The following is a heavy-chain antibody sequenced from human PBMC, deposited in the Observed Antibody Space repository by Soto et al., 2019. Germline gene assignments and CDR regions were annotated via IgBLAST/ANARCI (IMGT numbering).Heavy chain of an antibody. V-gene: IGHV1-2*04. D-gene: IGHD3-3*01. Sequence: ASVKVSCTASGGTFSSYAISWVRQAPGQGLEWMGWIIPNCGDTKYPQKFQGWVTMTRDTSISTAYMELTRLRSDGTAVYYCARGLPIFGVAYYTHFYYGMDVWGQGTTVTVSS. J-gene: IGHJ6*02. CDR3: ARGLPIFGVAYYTHFYYGMDV. CDR1: GGTFSSYA. CDR2: IIPNCGDT.